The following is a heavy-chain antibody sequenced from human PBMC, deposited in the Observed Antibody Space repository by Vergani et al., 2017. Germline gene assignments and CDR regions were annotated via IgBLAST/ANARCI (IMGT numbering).Heavy chain of an antibody. V-gene: IGHV5-10-1*01. CDR3: ARQTATTPSDH. CDR2: IDPSDSYT. CDR1: GYSFTSYW. J-gene: IGHJ4*02. D-gene: IGHD4-11*01. Sequence: EVQLVQSGAEVKKPGESLRISCKGSGYSFTSYWISWVRQMPGKGLEWMGRIDPSDSYTKYNRSFQGHITISADKSISTAYLPWSSLKASDTAMYYCARQTATTPSDHWGQGTLVTVSS.